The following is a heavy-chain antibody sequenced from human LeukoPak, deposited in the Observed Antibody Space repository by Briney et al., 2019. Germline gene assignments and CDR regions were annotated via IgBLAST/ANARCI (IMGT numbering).Heavy chain of an antibody. CDR1: GFTFSSYA. J-gene: IGHJ4*02. CDR3: ARELLASPGVDY. Sequence: GGSLRLSCAASGFTFSSYAMHWVRQAPGKGLEWVAVISYDGSNKYYADSVKGRFTISRDNFKNTLYLQMNSLRAEDTAVYYCARELLASPGVDYWGQGTLVTVSS. CDR2: ISYDGSNK. D-gene: IGHD2-8*02. V-gene: IGHV3-30-3*01.